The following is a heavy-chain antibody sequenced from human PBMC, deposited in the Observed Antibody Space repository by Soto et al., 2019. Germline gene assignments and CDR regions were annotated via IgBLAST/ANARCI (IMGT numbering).Heavy chain of an antibody. J-gene: IGHJ4*02. V-gene: IGHV4-59*08. Sequence: SGTPSLTFTFSGCSISSYYWSWVRQPPGKGLEWIGYIYYSGSTNYNPSLKSRVTISVDTSKNQFSLKLSSVTAADTAVYYCARLVGPTDVDYWGQGTLVTVSS. CDR1: GCSISSYY. CDR3: ARLVGPTDVDY. CDR2: IYYSGST. D-gene: IGHD2-15*01.